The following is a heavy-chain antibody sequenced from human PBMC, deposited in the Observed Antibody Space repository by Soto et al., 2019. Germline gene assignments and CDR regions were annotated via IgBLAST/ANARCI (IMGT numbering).Heavy chain of an antibody. Sequence: GGSLRLSCAASGFTFSSYAMHWVRQAPGKGLEWVAVISYDGSNKYYADSVKGRFTISRDNSKNTLYLQMNSLRAEDTAVYYCVRGILGHPLPNDAFDIWGQGTMVTVSS. CDR3: VRGILGHPLPNDAFDI. CDR2: ISYDGSNK. J-gene: IGHJ3*02. CDR1: GFTFSSYA. D-gene: IGHD3-16*01. V-gene: IGHV3-30*04.